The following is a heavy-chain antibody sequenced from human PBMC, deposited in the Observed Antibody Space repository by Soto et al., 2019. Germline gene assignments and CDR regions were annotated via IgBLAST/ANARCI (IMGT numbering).Heavy chain of an antibody. CDR3: ASGHPRHGYGQVLAI. CDR1: GDSITTGENY. J-gene: IGHJ6*02. Sequence: QVQLKESGPGLVKPSQTLSLTCTVSGDSITTGENYWSWFRQPPGKGLEWIGNIYYRGYTNFNPSPKXRXTXAEDTSKRQFSLNLSSVTAADSAVYYCASGHPRHGYGQVLAIWGQGSSVIVSS. CDR2: IYYRGYT. V-gene: IGHV4-30-4*01. D-gene: IGHD5-18*01.